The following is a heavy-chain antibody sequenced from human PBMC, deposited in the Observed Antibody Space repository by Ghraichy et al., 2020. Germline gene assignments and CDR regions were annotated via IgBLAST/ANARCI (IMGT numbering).Heavy chain of an antibody. CDR3: ARGYSSSWFPYYFDY. Sequence: GESLNISCAASGFTFSSYWMSWVRQAPGKGLEWVANIKQDGSEKYYVDSVKGRFTISRDNAKNSLYLQMNSLRAEDTAVYYCARGYSSSWFPYYFDYWGQGTLVTVSS. V-gene: IGHV3-7*03. CDR1: GFTFSSYW. CDR2: IKQDGSEK. J-gene: IGHJ4*02. D-gene: IGHD6-13*01.